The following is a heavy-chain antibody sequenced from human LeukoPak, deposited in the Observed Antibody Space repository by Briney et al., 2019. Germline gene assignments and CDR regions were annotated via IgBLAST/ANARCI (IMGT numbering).Heavy chain of an antibody. J-gene: IGHJ4*02. CDR3: AKDPYSGTYFYLDY. D-gene: IGHD1-26*01. V-gene: IGHV3-23*01. CDR1: GFTFSSYA. Sequence: GGSLRLSCAASGFTFSSYAMSWVRQAPGKGLEWVSGISGYGGTTYYADSVKGRFTISRDNSKNTLYLQMNSLRAEDTAVYYCAKDPYSGTYFYLDYWGQGTLVTVSS. CDR2: ISGYGGTT.